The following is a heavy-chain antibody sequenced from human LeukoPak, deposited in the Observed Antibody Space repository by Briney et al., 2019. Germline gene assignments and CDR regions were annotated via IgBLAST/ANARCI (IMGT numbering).Heavy chain of an antibody. J-gene: IGHJ4*02. Sequence: ASVTVSCKASGYTFTGYYMDWVRQAHGQGLEWMGWINPNSGGTNYAQKFQGRVTMTRDTSISTAYMELSRLRSDDTAVYYCARERRQWLANDYWGQGTLVTVSS. D-gene: IGHD6-19*01. CDR3: ARERRQWLANDY. CDR1: GYTFTGYY. V-gene: IGHV1-2*02. CDR2: INPNSGGT.